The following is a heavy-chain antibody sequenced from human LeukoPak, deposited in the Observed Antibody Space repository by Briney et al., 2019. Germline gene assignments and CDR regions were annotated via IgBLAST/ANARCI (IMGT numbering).Heavy chain of an antibody. CDR3: ARGGGFYYYYYYMDV. J-gene: IGHJ6*03. V-gene: IGHV4-34*01. Sequence: SETLSLTCAVSGGSFSGYYWSWIRQPPGKGLEWIGEINHSGSTNYNPSLKSRVTISVDTSKNQFSLKLSSVTAADTAVYYCARGGGFYYYYYYMDVWGKGTTVTVSS. CDR2: INHSGST. D-gene: IGHD4-23*01. CDR1: GGSFSGYY.